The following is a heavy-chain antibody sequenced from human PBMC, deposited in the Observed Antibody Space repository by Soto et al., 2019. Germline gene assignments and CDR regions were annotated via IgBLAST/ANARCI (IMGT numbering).Heavy chain of an antibody. Sequence: QVQLVESGGGVVQPGRSLRLSCAASGFTFSSYAMHWVRQAPGKGLEWVAVISYDGSNKYYADSVKGRFTISRDNSKNTLYLPMYSLRAEDTAVYYCAREDSGSYYSDAFDIWAHGTMVTVSS. CDR2: ISYDGSNK. CDR3: AREDSGSYYSDAFDI. V-gene: IGHV3-30-3*01. CDR1: GFTFSSYA. D-gene: IGHD1-26*01. J-gene: IGHJ3*02.